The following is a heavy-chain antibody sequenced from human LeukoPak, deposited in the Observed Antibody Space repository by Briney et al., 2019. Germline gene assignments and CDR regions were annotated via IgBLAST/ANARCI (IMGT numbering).Heavy chain of an antibody. D-gene: IGHD3-22*01. Sequence: GGSLRLSCAASGFTFSRYAMSWVRQAPGKGLEWVSVISGSGGSTYYADSVKGWFTISRDNSKNTLDLQMNSLRAEDTAVYYCAKDLYYYGSSGYYYVDYWGQGTLVTVSS. V-gene: IGHV3-23*01. CDR1: GFTFSRYA. CDR2: ISGSGGST. J-gene: IGHJ4*02. CDR3: AKDLYYYGSSGYYYVDY.